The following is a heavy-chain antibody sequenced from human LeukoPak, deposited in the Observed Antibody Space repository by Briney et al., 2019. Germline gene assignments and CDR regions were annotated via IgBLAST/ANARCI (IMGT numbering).Heavy chain of an antibody. CDR3: AKGPKQLLVGSRGYYFDY. CDR1: GFTFSSYW. V-gene: IGHV3-23*01. Sequence: GGSLRLSCAASGFTFSSYWMHWVRQAPGKGLEWVSGISGSGDRRNYADSVKGRFTISRDISKNTLYLQMNSLRAEDTAVYYCAKGPKQLLVGSRGYYFDYWGQGTLVTVSS. D-gene: IGHD6-13*01. J-gene: IGHJ4*02. CDR2: ISGSGDRR.